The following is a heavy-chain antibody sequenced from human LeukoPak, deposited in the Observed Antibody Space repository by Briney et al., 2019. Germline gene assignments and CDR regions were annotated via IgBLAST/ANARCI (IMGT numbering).Heavy chain of an antibody. CDR3: ARCGYSDAWSCDH. J-gene: IGHJ5*02. D-gene: IGHD5-18*01. CDR1: GYTFTSYT. CDR2: INTGNGNT. V-gene: IGHV1-3*04. Sequence: GGSLRLSCAASGYTFTSYTIHWVRQAPGQRLEWMGWINTGNGNTEYSQKFQGRVTVTTDTSASTAYMELSSLRSEHTAVYYCARCGYSDAWSCDHWGQGTLVTVSS.